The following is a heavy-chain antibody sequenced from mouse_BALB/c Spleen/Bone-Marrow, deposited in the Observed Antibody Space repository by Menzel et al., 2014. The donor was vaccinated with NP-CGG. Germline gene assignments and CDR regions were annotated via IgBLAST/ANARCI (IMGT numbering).Heavy chain of an antibody. Sequence: VQLQQSGAKLVRPGTSVKVSCKASGYAFTNYLIEWFKQRPGQGLEWIGVINPGSGGTNFNEKFRGKATLTADKSSSTAYMQFNSLTSGDSAVYFCAREGYYGLDYWGQGTTLTVSS. CDR2: INPGSGGT. V-gene: IGHV1-54*03. CDR1: GYAFTNYL. CDR3: AREGYYGLDY. D-gene: IGHD2-1*01. J-gene: IGHJ2*01.